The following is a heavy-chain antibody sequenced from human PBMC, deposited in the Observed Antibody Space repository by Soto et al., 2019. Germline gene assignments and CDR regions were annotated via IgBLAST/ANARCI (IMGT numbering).Heavy chain of an antibody. Sequence: GGSLRLSCAVSGFTFSSYGMTWVRQAPGKGLEWISFSSATGSGTYYADSVKGRFTISRDNSKNTLYLQMTSLRADDTAVYYCAKDRRAGGNYGFYSDFWGQGALVTVSS. CDR3: AKDRRAGGNYGFYSDF. V-gene: IGHV3-23*01. J-gene: IGHJ4*02. D-gene: IGHD1-7*01. CDR2: SSATGSGT. CDR1: GFTFSSYG.